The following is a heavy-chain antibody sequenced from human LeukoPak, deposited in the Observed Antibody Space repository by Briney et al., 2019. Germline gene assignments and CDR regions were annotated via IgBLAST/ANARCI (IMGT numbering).Heavy chain of an antibody. CDR2: IYYTGIT. CDR1: GGSISSDY. J-gene: IGHJ4*02. V-gene: IGHV4-59*01. CDR3: ARVSGYYSIDY. Sequence: SETLSLTCTASGGSISSDYWTWIRQPPGRGLEWIGYIYYTGITNYNPSLKRRVTISVDTSKNQFSLKLSSVTAADTAVYYCARVSGYYSIDYWGQGTLVTVSS. D-gene: IGHD3-22*01.